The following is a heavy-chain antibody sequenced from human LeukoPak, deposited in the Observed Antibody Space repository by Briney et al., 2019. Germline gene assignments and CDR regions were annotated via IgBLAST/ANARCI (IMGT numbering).Heavy chain of an antibody. CDR1: GYSISNGYY. V-gene: IGHV4-38-2*02. Sequence: SETLSLTCTVSGYSISNGYYWGWIRQPPGKGLAWIGSIYLSGSAYYNPSLKSRVTISIDTSKDQFSLNLTSVTAADTAVYYCARETDYSHPNYFDPWGQGTLVTVSS. CDR2: IYLSGSA. CDR3: ARETDYSHPNYFDP. D-gene: IGHD4-11*01. J-gene: IGHJ5*02.